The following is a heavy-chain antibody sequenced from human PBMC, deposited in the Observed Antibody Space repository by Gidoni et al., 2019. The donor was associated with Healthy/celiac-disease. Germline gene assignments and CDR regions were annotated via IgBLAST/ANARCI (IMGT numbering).Heavy chain of an antibody. V-gene: IGHV4-31*03. Sequence: VQLQESGPGLAKPSQTLSRTCTVPGGSVSSGGYYWSWIRQHPGKGLEWIGYICYSGSTYSNPSLKSRVTISVDTSKNQFSLKLSSVTAADTAVYYCARVHYYGSGSSLFWFDPWGQGTLVTVSS. CDR2: ICYSGST. CDR3: ARVHYYGSGSSLFWFDP. CDR1: GGSVSSGGYY. D-gene: IGHD3-10*01. J-gene: IGHJ5*02.